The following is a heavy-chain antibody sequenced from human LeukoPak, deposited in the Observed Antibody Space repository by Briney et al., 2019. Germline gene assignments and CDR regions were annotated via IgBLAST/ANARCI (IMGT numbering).Heavy chain of an antibody. D-gene: IGHD3-3*01. J-gene: IGHJ4*02. CDR1: GYRFISYG. Sequence: ASVKVSCKASGYRFISYGFSWVRQAPGQGLEWMGWISAYNGNTNYAQKFQGRVTMTTNTSTSTVYMEVRSLRSDDTPVYYCARALSDDFWSGYQDHWGQGTLVTVSS. CDR3: ARALSDDFWSGYQDH. CDR2: ISAYNGNT. V-gene: IGHV1-18*01.